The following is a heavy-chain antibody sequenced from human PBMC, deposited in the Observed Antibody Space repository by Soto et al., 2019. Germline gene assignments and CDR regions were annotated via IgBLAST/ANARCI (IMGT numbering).Heavy chain of an antibody. CDR1: GFTFSSHG. CDR3: AKNQERELPRVIDF. Sequence: SLRLSCAASGFTFSSHGMHWVRQAPGGGLEWVSSMSGSSSTTYYADSVRGRFTISRDRSKNTLYLQMSSLRAEDTALYYCAKNQERELPRVIDFWGQGTLVTVSS. V-gene: IGHV3-23*01. CDR2: MSGSSSTT. J-gene: IGHJ4*02. D-gene: IGHD1-7*01.